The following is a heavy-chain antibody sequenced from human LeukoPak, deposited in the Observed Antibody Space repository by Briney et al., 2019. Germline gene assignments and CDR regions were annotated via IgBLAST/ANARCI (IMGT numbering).Heavy chain of an antibody. CDR3: ARDLHYYVAMDV. D-gene: IGHD3-10*02. V-gene: IGHV3-74*01. CDR1: GFTFSSYW. CDR2: IKSDGSWT. J-gene: IGHJ6*02. Sequence: TGGSLRLSCATSGFTFSSYWMNWVRHAPGKGLVWVSTIKSDGSWTTYAVSVKGRFTISRDNAKNMLFLQLNSLRAEDTALYYCARDLHYYVAMDVWGQGTTVTVSS.